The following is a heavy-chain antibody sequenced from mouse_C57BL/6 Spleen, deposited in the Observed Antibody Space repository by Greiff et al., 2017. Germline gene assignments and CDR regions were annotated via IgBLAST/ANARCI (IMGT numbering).Heavy chain of an antibody. D-gene: IGHD3-1*01. CDR2: IHPSDSDT. CDR1: GYTFTSYW. V-gene: IGHV1-74*01. Sequence: QVHVKQPGAELVKPGASVKVSCKASGYTFTSYWMHWVKQRPGQGLEWIGRIHPSDSDTNYNQKFKGKATLTVDKSSSTAYMQLSSLTSEDSAVYYCAMLALGYYFDYWGQGTTLTVSS. CDR3: AMLALGYYFDY. J-gene: IGHJ2*01.